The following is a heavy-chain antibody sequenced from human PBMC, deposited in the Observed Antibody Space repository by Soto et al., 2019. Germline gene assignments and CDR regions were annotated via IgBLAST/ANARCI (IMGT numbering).Heavy chain of an antibody. D-gene: IGHD2-15*01. CDR1: GFTFSSYS. J-gene: IGHJ4*02. Sequence: GSLRLSCAASGFTFSSYSMNWVRQAPGKGLEWVSYISSSSSTIYYADSVKGRFTISRDNAKNSLYLQMNSLRAEDTAVYYCARSRASDIVVVGYYFDYWGQGTLVTVSS. CDR2: ISSSSSTI. CDR3: ARSRASDIVVVGYYFDY. V-gene: IGHV3-48*01.